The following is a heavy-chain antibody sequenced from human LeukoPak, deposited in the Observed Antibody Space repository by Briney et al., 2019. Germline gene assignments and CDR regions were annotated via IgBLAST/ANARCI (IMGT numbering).Heavy chain of an antibody. CDR3: ARDRYSGSYYVSY. V-gene: IGHV4-38-2*02. J-gene: IGHJ4*02. CDR2: IYHSGST. CDR1: GYSISSGYY. Sequence: PSETLSLTCTVSGYSISSGYYWGWIRQPPGKGLEWIGSIYHSGSTYYNPSLKSRVTISVDTSKNQFSLKLSSVTAADTAVYYCARDRYSGSYYVSYWGQGTLVTVSS. D-gene: IGHD1-26*01.